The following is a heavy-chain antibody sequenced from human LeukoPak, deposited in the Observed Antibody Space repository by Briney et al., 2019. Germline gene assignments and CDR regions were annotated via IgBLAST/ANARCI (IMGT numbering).Heavy chain of an antibody. Sequence: SVKVSCKASGGTFSSYAISWVRQAPGQGLEWMGGIIPIFGTANYAQRFQGRVTITADESTSTAYMELSSLRSEDTAVYFCTRDRDRWSSGSYNWFDPWGQGTLVTVSS. CDR3: TRDRDRWSSGSYNWFDP. CDR1: GGTFSSYA. V-gene: IGHV1-69*01. CDR2: IIPIFGTA. J-gene: IGHJ5*02. D-gene: IGHD6-19*01.